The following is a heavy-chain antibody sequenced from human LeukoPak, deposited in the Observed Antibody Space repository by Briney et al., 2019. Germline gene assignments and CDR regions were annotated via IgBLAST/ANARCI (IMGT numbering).Heavy chain of an antibody. V-gene: IGHV3-30*03. CDR2: ISHDGTNK. Sequence: PGRSLRLSCAASGFAFSRYGMHWVRQAPGKGLEGVALISHDGTNKNHADSVKGRFTISRDNSNNTPYLQMSSLRAEDTAVYYCARGPGALDYWGQGTLVTVSS. CDR1: GFAFSRYG. CDR3: ARGPGALDY. D-gene: IGHD2-2*01. J-gene: IGHJ4*02.